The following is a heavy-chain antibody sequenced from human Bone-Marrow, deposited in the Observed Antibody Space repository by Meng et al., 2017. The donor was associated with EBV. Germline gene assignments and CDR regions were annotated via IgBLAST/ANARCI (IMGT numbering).Heavy chain of an antibody. CDR2: FLPILGAP. V-gene: IGHV1-69*01. J-gene: IGHJ4*02. D-gene: IGHD3-10*01. CDR3: ARESGRGYTPDY. CDR1: GGAFRGSG. Sequence: GAGERNAGSSVKVSCKASGGAFRGSGISWVRQAPGQGLEVMGGFLPILGAPNYAETFQDRVTITADESTSTAYMELSSLRPDDTAVYYCARESGRGYTPDYWGQGTLVTVSS.